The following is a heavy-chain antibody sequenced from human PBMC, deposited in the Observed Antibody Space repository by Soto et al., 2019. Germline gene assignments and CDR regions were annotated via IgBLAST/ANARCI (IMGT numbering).Heavy chain of an antibody. CDR2: IWYDGSNK. CDR3: ARDSSLATMVDYFDY. CDR1: GFTFSSYG. Sequence: GGSLRLSCAASGFTFSSYGMHWVRQAPGKGLEWVAVIWYDGSNKYYADSVKGRFTISRDNSKNTLYLQMNSLRAEDTAVYYCARDSSLATMVDYFDYWGQGTLVTVSS. J-gene: IGHJ4*02. V-gene: IGHV3-33*01. D-gene: IGHD5-12*01.